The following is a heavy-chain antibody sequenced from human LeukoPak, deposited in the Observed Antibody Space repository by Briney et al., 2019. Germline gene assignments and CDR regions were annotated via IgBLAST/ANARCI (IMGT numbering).Heavy chain of an antibody. CDR3: ARDQAEYYYDSSGYWYFDL. CDR2: IYYSGST. Sequence: PSETLSLTCTASGGSISSYYWSWIRQPPGKGLEWIGYIYYSGSTNYNPSLKSRVTISVDTSKNQFSLKLSSVTAADTAVYYCARDQAEYYYDSSGYWYFDLWGRGTLVTVSS. V-gene: IGHV4-59*01. CDR1: GGSISSYY. D-gene: IGHD3-22*01. J-gene: IGHJ2*01.